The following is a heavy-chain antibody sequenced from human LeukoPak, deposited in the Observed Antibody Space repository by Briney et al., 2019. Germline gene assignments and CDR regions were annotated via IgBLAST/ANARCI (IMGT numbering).Heavy chain of an antibody. D-gene: IGHD3-22*01. CDR2: INHSGGT. V-gene: IGHV4-34*01. J-gene: IGHJ4*02. Sequence: SETLSLTCAVYGGSFSGYYWSWIRQPPGKGLEWIGEINHSGGTNYNPSLKSRVTISVDTSKNQFSLKLSSVTAADTAVYYCASRHYDSSGYYHHFDYWGQGTLVTVSS. CDR1: GGSFSGYY. CDR3: ASRHYDSSGYYHHFDY.